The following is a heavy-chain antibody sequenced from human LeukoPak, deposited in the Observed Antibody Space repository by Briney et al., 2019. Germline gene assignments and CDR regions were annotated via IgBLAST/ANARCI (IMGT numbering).Heavy chain of an antibody. J-gene: IGHJ6*02. CDR1: GDSVSSNSAA. CDR2: TYYRSKWYN. CDR3: ARANSSSWYGYYYGMDV. Sequence: SQTLSLTCAISGDSVSSNSAAWNWIRQSPSRGLEWLGRTYYRSKWYNDYAVSVKSRITINPDTSKNQFSLKLSSVTAADTAVYYCARANSSSWYGYYYGMDVWGQGTTVTVSS. D-gene: IGHD6-13*01. V-gene: IGHV6-1*01.